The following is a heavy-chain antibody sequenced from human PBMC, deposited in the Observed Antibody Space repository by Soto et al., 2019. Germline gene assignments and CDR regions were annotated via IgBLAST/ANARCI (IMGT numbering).Heavy chain of an antibody. CDR2: ISSSGSTI. CDR1: GFTFSDYY. V-gene: IGHV3-11*01. J-gene: IGHJ4*02. D-gene: IGHD3-3*01. Sequence: PGGSLRLSCAASGFTFSDYYMSWIRQAPGKGLEWVSYISSSGSTIYYADSVKGRFTISRDNAKNSLYLQMNSLRAEDTAVYYCARHHLRFLEWFPVLDYWGQGTLVTVSS. CDR3: ARHHLRFLEWFPVLDY.